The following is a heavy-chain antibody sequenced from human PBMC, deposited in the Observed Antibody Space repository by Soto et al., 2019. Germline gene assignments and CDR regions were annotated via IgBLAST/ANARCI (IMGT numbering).Heavy chain of an antibody. CDR2: VISASGSV. D-gene: IGHD5-18*01. J-gene: IGHJ1*01. V-gene: IGHV1-69*06. CDR1: GRIFSSFP. CDR3: ARVGSRDAYNYVLDQ. Sequence: QVQVVQSGAEVKKPGSSVKISCKASGRIFSSFPTSWVRQVPGQGFEWLGGVISASGSVAYAPKFQGRVTMTAVNSAGIGYMELTSLTPEDTAIYYCARVGSRDAYNYVLDQWGPGTMVTVSS.